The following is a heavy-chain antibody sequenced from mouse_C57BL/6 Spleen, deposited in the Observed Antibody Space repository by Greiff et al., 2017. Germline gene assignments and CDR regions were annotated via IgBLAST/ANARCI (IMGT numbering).Heavy chain of an antibody. CDR2: IDPSDSET. D-gene: IGHD1-1*01. Sequence: QVQLKQSGAELVRPGSSVKLSCKASGYTFTSYWMHWVKQRPIQGLEWIGNIDPSDSETHYNQKFKDKATLTVDKSSSTAYMQLSSLTSEDSAVYYCARAITTVVATGYFDYWGQGTTLTVSS. J-gene: IGHJ2*01. V-gene: IGHV1-52*01. CDR3: ARAITTVVATGYFDY. CDR1: GYTFTSYW.